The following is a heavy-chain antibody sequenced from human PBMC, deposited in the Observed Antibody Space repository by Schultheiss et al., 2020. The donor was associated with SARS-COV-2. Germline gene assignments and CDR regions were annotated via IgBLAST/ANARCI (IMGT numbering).Heavy chain of an antibody. V-gene: IGHV4-61*05. J-gene: IGHJ6*02. CDR2: IYYSGST. CDR3: AREGRIAAAGTGGGDYYYGMDV. CDR1: GGSISSSSYY. D-gene: IGHD6-13*01. Sequence: SQTLSLTCTVSGGSISSSSYYWGWIRQPPGKGLEWIGYIYYSGSTNYNPSLKSRVTISVDTSKNQFSLKLSSVTAADTAVYYCAREGRIAAAGTGGGDYYYGMDVWGQGTTVTVSS.